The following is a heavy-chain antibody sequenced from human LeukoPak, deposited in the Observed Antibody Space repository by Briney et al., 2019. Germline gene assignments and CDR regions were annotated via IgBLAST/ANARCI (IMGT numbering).Heavy chain of an antibody. V-gene: IGHV1-69*04. Sequence: SVKVSCKASGGTFSSYTISWVRQAPGQGLEWMGRIIPILGIANYAQKFQGRVTITADKSTSTAYMELSSLRSEDTTVYYCARDFAYYYDSSGYYPPLGYWGQGTLVTVSS. D-gene: IGHD3-22*01. CDR3: ARDFAYYYDSSGYYPPLGY. J-gene: IGHJ4*02. CDR1: GGTFSSYT. CDR2: IIPILGIA.